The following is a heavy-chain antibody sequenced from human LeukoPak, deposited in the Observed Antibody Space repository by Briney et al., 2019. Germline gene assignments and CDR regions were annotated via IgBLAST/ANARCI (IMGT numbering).Heavy chain of an antibody. CDR2: IKEDGSEK. CDR1: GFTFSDYW. CDR3: ARGPVVVIAPADY. V-gene: IGHV3-7*01. J-gene: IGHJ4*02. Sequence: TGGSLRLSCAVSGFTFSDYWMTWVRQAPGKGLEWVANIKEDGSEKSYVDSVKGRFTISRDNAKNSLYLQMNNLRAEDTAVYYCARGPVVVIAPADYWGQGTLVTVSS. D-gene: IGHD2-21*01.